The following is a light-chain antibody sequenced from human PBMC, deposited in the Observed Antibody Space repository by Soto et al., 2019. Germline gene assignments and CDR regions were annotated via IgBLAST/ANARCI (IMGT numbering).Light chain of an antibody. V-gene: IGKV3-20*01. CDR2: GAS. Sequence: EIVLTQSPGTLSLSPGERATLSCRASQSVSSSYLAWYQQKPGQAPRLLIYGASGRATGIPDRFSGSGSETDFTLNISRLEPEDFAVYYCQQYGTSPLTFGGGTKVEIK. CDR1: QSVSSSY. J-gene: IGKJ4*01. CDR3: QQYGTSPLT.